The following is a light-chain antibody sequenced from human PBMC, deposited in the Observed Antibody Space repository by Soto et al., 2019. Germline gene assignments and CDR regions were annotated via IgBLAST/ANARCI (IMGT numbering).Light chain of an antibody. Sequence: DIQMTQSPSSLSASIGDRFSITCQASQNITNNLSWYQQKPGKAPNLLXYNASKLAKGVTSRFSGSGSGTDSTLTISGLQPEDFETYYCQQSYSNPLTFGGGTKVDIK. CDR2: NAS. V-gene: IGKV1-39*01. CDR1: QNITNN. CDR3: QQSYSNPLT. J-gene: IGKJ4*01.